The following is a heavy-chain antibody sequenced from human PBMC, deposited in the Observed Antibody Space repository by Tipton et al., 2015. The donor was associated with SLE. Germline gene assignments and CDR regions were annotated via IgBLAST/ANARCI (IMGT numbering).Heavy chain of an antibody. D-gene: IGHD1-26*01. CDR2: IYTSGST. Sequence: TLSLTCTVSGGSISSYYWSWIRQPAGKGLEWIGRIYTSGSTNYNPSLKSRVTISVDTSKNQFSLKLSSVTAADTAVYYCAREWELLGDAFDIWGQGTMVTVSS. J-gene: IGHJ3*02. CDR1: GGSISSYY. V-gene: IGHV4-4*07. CDR3: AREWELLGDAFDI.